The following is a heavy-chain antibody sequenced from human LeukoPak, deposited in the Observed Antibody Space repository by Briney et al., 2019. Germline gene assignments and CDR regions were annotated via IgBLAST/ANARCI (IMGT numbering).Heavy chain of an antibody. CDR2: IIPILGIA. V-gene: IGHV1-69*04. CDR1: GGTFSSYA. CDR3: ARDYGDYDYYFDY. J-gene: IGHJ4*02. D-gene: IGHD4-17*01. Sequence: SVKVSCKASGGTFSSYAISWVRQAPGQGLEWMGRIIPILGIANYAQKFQGRVTVTADKSTSTAYMELSSLRSEDTAVYYCARDYGDYDYYFDYWGQGTLVTVSS.